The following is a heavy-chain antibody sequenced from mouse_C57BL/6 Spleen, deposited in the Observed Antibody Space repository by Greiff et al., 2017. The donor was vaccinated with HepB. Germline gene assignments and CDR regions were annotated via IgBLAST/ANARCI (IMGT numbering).Heavy chain of an antibody. D-gene: IGHD1-1*01. CDR3: ARWGYYGSSYWYFDV. CDR1: GYTFTSYG. J-gene: IGHJ1*03. Sequence: VKLQESGAELARPGASVKLSCKASGYTFTSYGISWVKQRTGQGLEWIGEIYPRSGNTYYNEKFKGKATLTADKSSSTAYMELRSLTSEDSAVYFCARWGYYGSSYWYFDVWGTGTTVTVSS. V-gene: IGHV1-81*01. CDR2: IYPRSGNT.